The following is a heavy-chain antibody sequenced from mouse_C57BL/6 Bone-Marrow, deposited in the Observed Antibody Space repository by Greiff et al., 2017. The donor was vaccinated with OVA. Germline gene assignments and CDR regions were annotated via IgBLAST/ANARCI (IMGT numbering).Heavy chain of an antibody. D-gene: IGHD2-3*01. CDR2: IYWDDDK. J-gene: IGHJ1*03. Sequence: QVTLKECGPGILQSSQTLSLTCSFSGFSLSTSGMGVSWIRQPSGKGLEWLAHIYWDDDKRYNPSLKSRLTISKDTSRNQVFLKITSVDTADTATYYCARGDGYPYFDVWGTGTTVTVSS. V-gene: IGHV8-12*01. CDR3: ARGDGYPYFDV. CDR1: GFSLSTSGMG.